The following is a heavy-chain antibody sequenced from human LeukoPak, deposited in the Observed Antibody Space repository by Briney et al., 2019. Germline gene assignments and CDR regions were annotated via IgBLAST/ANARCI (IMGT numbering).Heavy chain of an antibody. J-gene: IGHJ4*02. CDR1: GFTFSSYA. V-gene: IGHV3-15*01. CDR3: TTRGGSFSIFDY. D-gene: IGHD1-26*01. Sequence: PGGSLRLSCAASGFTFSSYAMSWVRQAPGQGLEWVGRIKSKTDGGTTDYAAPVKGRFTISRDDSKNTLYLQMNSLKTEDTAVYYCTTRGGSFSIFDYWGQGTLVTVSS. CDR2: IKSKTDGGTT.